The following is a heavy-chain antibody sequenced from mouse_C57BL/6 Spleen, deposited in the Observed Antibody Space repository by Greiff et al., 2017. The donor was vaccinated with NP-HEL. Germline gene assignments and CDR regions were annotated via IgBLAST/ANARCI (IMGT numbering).Heavy chain of an antibody. CDR2: ISSGSSTI. CDR1: GFTFSDYG. Sequence: EVMLVESGGGLVKPGGSLKLSCAASGFTFSDYGMHWVRQAPEKGLEWVAYISSGSSTIYYADTVKGRFTISRDNAKNTLFLQMTSLRSEDTAMYYCATYYYGSRAMDYWGQGTSVTVSS. V-gene: IGHV5-17*01. D-gene: IGHD1-1*01. CDR3: ATYYYGSRAMDY. J-gene: IGHJ4*01.